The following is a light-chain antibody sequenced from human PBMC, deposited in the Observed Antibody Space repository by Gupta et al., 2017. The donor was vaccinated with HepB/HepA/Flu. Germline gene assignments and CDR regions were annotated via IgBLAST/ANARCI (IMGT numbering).Light chain of an antibody. CDR2: SNN. Sequence: PPSASATPGQIVPISCSGSRSNIGSNPVIWYQQLPGAAPKLLIYSNNQRPSEVPDRFSGSTSGTSASLAISGLQSEDEADYYCAAWDNSLDAFVFGPGTQVTVV. J-gene: IGLJ1*01. CDR1: RSNIGSNP. V-gene: IGLV1-44*01. CDR3: AAWDNSLDAFV.